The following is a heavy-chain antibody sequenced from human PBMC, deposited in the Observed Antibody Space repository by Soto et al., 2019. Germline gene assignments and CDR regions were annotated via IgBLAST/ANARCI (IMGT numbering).Heavy chain of an antibody. CDR2: ISSSSSFI. CDR1: GFTLSSFS. J-gene: IGHJ2*01. Sequence: EVQLVESGGGLVKPGGSLRLSCAASGFTLSSFSMNWVRLAPGKGLEWVSSISSSSSFIYQADSVKGRFTISRDNAKDSLYLQMNSLRAEDTAVYYSARDRDWYFDLWGRGSLVTVSS. V-gene: IGHV3-21*01. CDR3: ARDRDWYFDL. D-gene: IGHD3-10*01.